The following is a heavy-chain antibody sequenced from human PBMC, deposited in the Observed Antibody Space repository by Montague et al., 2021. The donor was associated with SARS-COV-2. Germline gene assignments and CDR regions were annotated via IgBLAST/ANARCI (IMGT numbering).Heavy chain of an antibody. CDR3: ARGGDYYGSGSRFDY. V-gene: IGHV4-34*01. D-gene: IGHD3-10*01. J-gene: IGHJ4*02. CDR1: GGSFSGYY. CDR2: INHSGST. Sequence: SETLSLTCAVYGGSFSGYYWNWIRQPPGKGLEWIGEINHSGSTNYNPSLKSRATISVDTSKNQFSLKLSSVTAADTAVYYCARGGDYYGSGSRFDYWGQGTLVTVSS.